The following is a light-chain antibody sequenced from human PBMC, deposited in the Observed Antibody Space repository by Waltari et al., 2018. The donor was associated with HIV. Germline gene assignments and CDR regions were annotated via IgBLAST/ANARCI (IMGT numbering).Light chain of an antibody. V-gene: IGKV1-33*01. CDR3: EQYDNLPLT. Sequence: DIQMTQSPSSLSASVGDRVTITCRASQDINNYLHWYQQRPGKAPKLLIYGVSNLETGVPSRFSGSGSGTDFTVTISNLQPEDIATYYCEQYDNLPLTFGGGTKVEIK. J-gene: IGKJ4*01. CDR1: QDINNY. CDR2: GVS.